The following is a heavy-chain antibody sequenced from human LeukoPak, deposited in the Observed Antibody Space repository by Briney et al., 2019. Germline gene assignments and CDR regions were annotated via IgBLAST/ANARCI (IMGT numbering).Heavy chain of an antibody. CDR2: ISGSGGST. CDR3: AKATYASSWNLYFDY. J-gene: IGHJ4*02. CDR1: GFSFSSYA. V-gene: IGHV3-23*01. D-gene: IGHD6-13*01. Sequence: PGGSLRLSCAASGFSFSSYAMSWVRQAPGKGLEWVSIISGSGGSTYYADSVKGRFTISRDNSKNTLYLQMNSLRAEDTAVYYCAKATYASSWNLYFDYWGQGTLVTVSS.